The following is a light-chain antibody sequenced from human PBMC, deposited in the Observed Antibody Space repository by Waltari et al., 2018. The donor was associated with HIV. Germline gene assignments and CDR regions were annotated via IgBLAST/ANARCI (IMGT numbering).Light chain of an antibody. V-gene: IGLV2-11*01. CDR1: SSGFGGYNY. CDR3: CAYAGSYTL. Sequence: QSALTQPRSVSGSPGQSVTIPCTGTSSGFGGYNYVSWYQQHPNKAPKLMIYDVTNRPSGVPARFSGSKSGTTASLTISGLQADDEADYYCCAYAGSYTLFGGGTKVTVL. CDR2: DVT. J-gene: IGLJ3*02.